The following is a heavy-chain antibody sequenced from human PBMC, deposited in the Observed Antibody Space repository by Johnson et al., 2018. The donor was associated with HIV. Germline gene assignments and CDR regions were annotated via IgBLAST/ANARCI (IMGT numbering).Heavy chain of an antibody. Sequence: VQLVESGGGLVQPGGSLRLSCAASGFTFSSYWMSWVRQAPGKGLEWVANIKQDGSEKYYADSVKGRFTISRDNSKNTLYLQMNSLRAEDTAVYYCARSPRIVVVVAATVGHAFDIWGQGTMVTVSS. D-gene: IGHD2-15*01. CDR3: ARSPRIVVVVAATVGHAFDI. V-gene: IGHV3-7*01. J-gene: IGHJ3*02. CDR1: GFTFSSYW. CDR2: IKQDGSEK.